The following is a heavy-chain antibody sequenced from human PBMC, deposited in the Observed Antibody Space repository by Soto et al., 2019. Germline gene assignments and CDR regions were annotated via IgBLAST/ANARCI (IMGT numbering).Heavy chain of an antibody. CDR3: ARASKPYCSGGSCYSRYWFDP. CDR2: MNPNSGNT. J-gene: IGHJ5*02. V-gene: IGHV1-8*01. D-gene: IGHD2-15*01. Sequence: ASVKVSCKASGYTFTSYDINWVRQATGQGLEGMGGMNPNSGNTGYAQKWQGRVSMTRNTSISTAYMELSSLRSDDPAVYYCARASKPYCSGGSCYSRYWFDPWGQGTLVTVSS. CDR1: GYTFTSYD.